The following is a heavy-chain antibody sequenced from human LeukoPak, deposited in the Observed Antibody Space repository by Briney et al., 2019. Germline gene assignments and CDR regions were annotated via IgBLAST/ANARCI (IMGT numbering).Heavy chain of an antibody. CDR1: GYSFTSYW. V-gene: IGHV5-51*01. D-gene: IGHD3-10*01. CDR3: ARSGSHSPGYFDL. Sequence: PGESLKISCKCSGYSFTSYWISWGRQMPGKGLEWMAIIYPADSDIRYSPSFQGQVTISADKSITTAYLQWNTLKASDTAMYYCARSGSHSPGYFDLWGRGTLVAVSS. CDR2: IYPADSDI. J-gene: IGHJ2*01.